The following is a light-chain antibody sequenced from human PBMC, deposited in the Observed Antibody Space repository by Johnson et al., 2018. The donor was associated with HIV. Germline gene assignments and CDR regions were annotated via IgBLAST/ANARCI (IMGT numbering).Light chain of an antibody. CDR2: ENN. CDR1: SSNIGNNY. J-gene: IGLJ1*01. V-gene: IGLV1-51*02. Sequence: QSVLTQPPSVSAAPGQKVTISCSGSSSNIGNNYVSWYQQLPGTAPKLLIYENNKRPSGIPDRFSGSKSGTSVTLGITGLQPGDAADYYCGTWDSSLSAHYVFGTGTRVTVL. CDR3: GTWDSSLSAHYV.